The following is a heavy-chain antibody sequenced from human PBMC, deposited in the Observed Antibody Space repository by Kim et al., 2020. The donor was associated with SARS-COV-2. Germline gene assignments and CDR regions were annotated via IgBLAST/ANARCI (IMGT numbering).Heavy chain of an antibody. CDR3: AKAHDYYDGLDV. V-gene: IGHV3-9*01. CDR2: M. Sequence: MAYAAAVKCRFTISRDNAKNSLYLQMNSLRPEDTALYYCAKAHDYYDGLDVWGQGTTVTVSS. J-gene: IGHJ6*02.